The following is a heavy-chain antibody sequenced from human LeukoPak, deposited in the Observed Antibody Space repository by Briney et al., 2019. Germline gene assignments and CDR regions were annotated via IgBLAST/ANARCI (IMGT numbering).Heavy chain of an antibody. D-gene: IGHD2-15*01. CDR2: TRNKANSYTT. Sequence: PGGSLRLSCAASGFTFSDHYMDWVRQAPGKGLEWVGRTRNKANSYTTEYAASVKGRFTISRDDSKTSLYLQMNSLKTEDTAVYYCTRTEYCSAGRCFSDYFDSWGQGTLVTVPS. CDR3: TRTEYCSAGRCFSDYFDS. J-gene: IGHJ4*02. V-gene: IGHV3-72*01. CDR1: GFTFSDHY.